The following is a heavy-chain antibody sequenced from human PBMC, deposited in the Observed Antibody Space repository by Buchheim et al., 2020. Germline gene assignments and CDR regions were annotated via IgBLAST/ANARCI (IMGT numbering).Heavy chain of an antibody. D-gene: IGHD3-10*01. CDR2: ISYDGNKK. J-gene: IGHJ6*02. CDR1: GFAFKNYG. V-gene: IGHV3-30*18. CDR3: AKAHYYGSGDYYSRLGYFFGMGV. Sequence: QVQVVESGGGVVQPGGSLRLSCAASGFAFKNYGMHWVRQAPGKGLEWVALISYDGNKKYYGDSVKGRFLISRDNSKNTLSFQMNSLRAEDTAVYHCAKAHYYGSGDYYSRLGYFFGMGVWGPGTT.